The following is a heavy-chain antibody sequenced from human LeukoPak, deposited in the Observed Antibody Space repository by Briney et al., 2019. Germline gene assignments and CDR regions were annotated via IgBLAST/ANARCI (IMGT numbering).Heavy chain of an antibody. Sequence: SETQSLTCTVSGGSISCSSYYSGWIRQPPGKGLEWIGSIYYSGSTYYNPSLKSRVTISVDTSKNQFSLKLSSVTVADTAVYYCARHMSGDYEFDYWGQGTLVTVSS. CDR3: ARHMSGDYEFDY. D-gene: IGHD4-17*01. CDR1: GGSISCSSYY. V-gene: IGHV4-39*01. J-gene: IGHJ4*02. CDR2: IYYSGST.